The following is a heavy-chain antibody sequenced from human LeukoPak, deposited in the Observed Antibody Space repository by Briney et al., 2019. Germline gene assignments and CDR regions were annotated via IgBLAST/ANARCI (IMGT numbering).Heavy chain of an antibody. CDR3: ARSLRTAGY. D-gene: IGHD6-19*01. J-gene: IGHJ4*02. V-gene: IGHV1-2*02. Sequence: ASVKVSCKASGYTFTGYYIHWVRQAPGLGLEWMGWISPNSGGTSYAQQFQGRVTMTSDTSISTAYMELSSLRPDDTAVYYCARSLRTAGYWGQGTLVTVSS. CDR1: GYTFTGYY. CDR2: ISPNSGGT.